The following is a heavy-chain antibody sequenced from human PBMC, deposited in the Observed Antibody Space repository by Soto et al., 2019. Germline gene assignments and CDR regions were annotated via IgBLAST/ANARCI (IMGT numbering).Heavy chain of an antibody. V-gene: IGHV3-30*18. Sequence: GGSLTLSCAASGFTFSSYGMHWVRQAPGKGLEWVALISFVGSNKDYAYSVKGRFTISDDNSKNTLSLQVSSLRPEDTAVYYCAKDRDSSGWFSGYYYGVDVWGQGTTVTVSS. CDR2: ISFVGSNK. J-gene: IGHJ6*02. D-gene: IGHD6-19*01. CDR1: GFTFSSYG. CDR3: AKDRDSSGWFSGYYYGVDV.